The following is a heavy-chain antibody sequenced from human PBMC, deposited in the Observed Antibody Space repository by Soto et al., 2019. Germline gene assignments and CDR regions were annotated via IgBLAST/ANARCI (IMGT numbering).Heavy chain of an antibody. Sequence: PGGSLRLSCTTSGFTFSDYYTTWVRQAPGKGLEWISYMSGSGDAIYYADSVKGRFTISRDNAKNSLHLEMNSLRVEDTAMYYCVRGNFYYGMDVWGQGTTVTVSS. CDR3: VRGNFYYGMDV. V-gene: IGHV3-11*01. J-gene: IGHJ6*02. CDR1: GFTFSDYY. CDR2: MSGSGDAI.